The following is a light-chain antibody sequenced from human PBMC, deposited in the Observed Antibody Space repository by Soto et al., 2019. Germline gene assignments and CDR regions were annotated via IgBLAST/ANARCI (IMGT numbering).Light chain of an antibody. Sequence: FMSQSPASLCASPGVRATLCCRACQGVTTHFAWYQQKSGKSPKPLIYDVSMRVTGVPAKFSGTGSETDLTLTISGLQSEDSAVYFCQQYNNWPFSFGQGTRLEIK. CDR3: QQYNNWPFS. CDR2: DVS. CDR1: QGVTTH. V-gene: IGKV3-15*01. J-gene: IGKJ5*01.